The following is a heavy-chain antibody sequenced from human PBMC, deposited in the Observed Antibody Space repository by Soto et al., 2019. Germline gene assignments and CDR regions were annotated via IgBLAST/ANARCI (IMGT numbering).Heavy chain of an antibody. CDR3: AGMLLRYFDWLEGMDV. J-gene: IGHJ6*02. Sequence: PSETLSLTCTVSGGSISSYYWSWIRQPAGKGLEWIGRIYTSGSTNYNPSLKSRVTMSVDTSKNQFSLKPSSVTAADTAVYYCAGMLLRYFDWLEGMDVWGQGTTVTVSS. V-gene: IGHV4-4*07. CDR1: GGSISSYY. CDR2: IYTSGST. D-gene: IGHD3-9*01.